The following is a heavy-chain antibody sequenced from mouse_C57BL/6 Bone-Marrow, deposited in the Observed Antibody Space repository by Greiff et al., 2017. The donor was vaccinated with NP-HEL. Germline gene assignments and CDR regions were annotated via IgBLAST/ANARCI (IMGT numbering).Heavy chain of an antibody. Sequence: VQLKESGGGLVKPGGSLKLSCAASGFTFSDYGMHWLRQAPEKGLEWVAYISSGSSTIYYADTVKGRFTISRDNAKNTLFLQMTSLRSEDTAMYYCARPRSNYAMDYWGQGTSVTVSS. CDR1: GFTFSDYG. V-gene: IGHV5-17*01. J-gene: IGHJ4*01. CDR3: ARPRSNYAMDY. D-gene: IGHD5-1*01. CDR2: ISSGSSTI.